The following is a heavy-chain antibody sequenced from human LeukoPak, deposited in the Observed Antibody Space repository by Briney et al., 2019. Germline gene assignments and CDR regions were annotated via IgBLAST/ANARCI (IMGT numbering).Heavy chain of an antibody. Sequence: PGGALSLSCAASGFTFSSNYMSWVRQAPGKGLEWVSVIYSGGSTYYADSVKGRFTISSDNSKNTLSLQMNSLRAEDTAVYYCARVHATTVGFDYWGQGTLVTVSS. CDR1: GFTFSSNY. J-gene: IGHJ4*02. D-gene: IGHD4-17*01. CDR3: ARVHATTVGFDY. CDR2: IYSGGST. V-gene: IGHV3-53*01.